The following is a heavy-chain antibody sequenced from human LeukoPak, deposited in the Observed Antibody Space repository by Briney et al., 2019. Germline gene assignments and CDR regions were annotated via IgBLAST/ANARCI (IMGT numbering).Heavy chain of an antibody. V-gene: IGHV1-18*01. CDR3: ARDIYDILTGFGWFDP. J-gene: IGHJ5*02. Sequence: GASMKVSCKASGYTFTSYGISWVRQAPGQGLEWMGWISAYNGNTNYAQKLQGRVTMTTDTSTSTAYMELRSLRSDDTAVYYCARDIYDILTGFGWFDPWGQGTLVTVSS. CDR2: ISAYNGNT. D-gene: IGHD3-9*01. CDR1: GYTFTSYG.